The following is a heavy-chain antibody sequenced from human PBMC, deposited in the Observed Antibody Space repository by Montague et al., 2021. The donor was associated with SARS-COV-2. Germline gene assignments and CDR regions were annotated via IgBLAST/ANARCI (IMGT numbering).Heavy chain of an antibody. CDR2: TYYRSNWSH. D-gene: IGHD1-1*01. V-gene: IGHV6-1*01. Sequence: CAISGDSVSTKLSAWNWIRQSPSRGLEWLGRTYYRSNWSHDYAPSVKSRIIVNPDTSKNQFSLQLNSVTPEDTAVYYCVRDHDQVFDYWGERTLVTVSS. J-gene: IGHJ4*02. CDR3: VRDHDQVFDY. CDR1: GDSVSTKLSA.